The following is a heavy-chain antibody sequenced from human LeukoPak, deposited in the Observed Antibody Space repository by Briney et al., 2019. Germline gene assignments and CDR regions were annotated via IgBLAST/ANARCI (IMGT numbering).Heavy chain of an antibody. CDR3: ASQIWGSYPGHY. Sequence: GGSLRLSCAASGFTFSSYWMSWVRQAPGKGLEWVANIKQDGSEKYYVDSVKGRFTISRDNAKNSLYLEMNSLRAEDTAVYYCASQIWGSYPGHYWGQGTLVTVPS. D-gene: IGHD3-16*01. CDR2: IKQDGSEK. V-gene: IGHV3-7*01. J-gene: IGHJ4*02. CDR1: GFTFSSYW.